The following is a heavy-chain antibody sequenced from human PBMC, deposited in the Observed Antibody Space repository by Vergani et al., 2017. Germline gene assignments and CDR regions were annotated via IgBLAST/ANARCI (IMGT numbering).Heavy chain of an antibody. V-gene: IGHV4-61*02. CDR2: IHTGGST. CDR1: GESIRSGSHY. J-gene: IGHJ4*02. Sequence: QVKLQESGPGLLKPSQTLSLTFTVSGESIRSGSHYCIWIRQPAGKGPEWIGHIHTGGSTDLNPSFKSRVSISVDTSKSQFSLKLNSVTVADTAVYYCARSRPYCTSGSCPAIWGQGTLVTVSS. D-gene: IGHD2-15*01. CDR3: ARSRPYCTSGSCPAI.